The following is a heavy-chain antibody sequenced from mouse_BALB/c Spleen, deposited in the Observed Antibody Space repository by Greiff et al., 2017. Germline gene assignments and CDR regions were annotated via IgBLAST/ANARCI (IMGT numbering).Heavy chain of an antibody. CDR3: ARDYLNWYFDV. Sequence: QVQLQQSGPELVKPGASVKISCKASGYAFSSSWMNWVKQRPGQGLEWIGRIYPGDGDTNYNGKFKGKATLTADKSSSTAYMQLSSLTSVDSAVYVCARDYLNWYFDVWGAGTTVTVSS. CDR2: IYPGDGDT. J-gene: IGHJ1*01. CDR1: GYAFSSSW. V-gene: IGHV1-82*01. D-gene: IGHD2-4*01.